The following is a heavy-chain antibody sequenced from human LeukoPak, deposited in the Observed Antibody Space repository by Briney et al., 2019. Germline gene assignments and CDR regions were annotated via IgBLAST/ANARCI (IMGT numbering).Heavy chain of an antibody. CDR2: INHSGST. CDR1: GGSFSGYY. Sequence: PSETLSLTCAVYGGSFSGYYWSWIRQPPGKGLEWIGEINHSGSTNYNPSLKSRVTISVDTSKNQFSLKLSSVTAADTAVYYCAGTPAANTPINWFDPWGQGTLVTVSS. V-gene: IGHV4-34*01. D-gene: IGHD2-2*01. CDR3: AGTPAANTPINWFDP. J-gene: IGHJ5*02.